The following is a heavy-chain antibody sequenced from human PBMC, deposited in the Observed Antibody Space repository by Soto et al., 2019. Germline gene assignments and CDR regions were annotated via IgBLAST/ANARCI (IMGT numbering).Heavy chain of an antibody. CDR2: IYYSGST. D-gene: IGHD4-4*01. CDR3: ARHRTTVTRDDWFDP. Sequence: QVQLQESGPGLVKPSETLSLTCTVSGGSVSSGSYYWSWIRQPPGKGLEWIGYIYYSGSTNYNPSHKSRVTKTVDTSKNQLSLQPGSVTAADTAVYYCARHRTTVTRDDWFDPWCQGNLDTVAS. CDR1: GGSVSSGSYY. V-gene: IGHV4-61*01. J-gene: IGHJ5*02.